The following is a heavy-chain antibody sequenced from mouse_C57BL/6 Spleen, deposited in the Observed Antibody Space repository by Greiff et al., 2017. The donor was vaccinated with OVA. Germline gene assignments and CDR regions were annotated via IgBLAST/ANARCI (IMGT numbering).Heavy chain of an antibody. CDR1: GYTFTSYW. J-gene: IGHJ2*01. CDR3: ARGHYYGSSYVNYFDY. V-gene: IGHV1-72*01. Sequence: VQLQQPGAELVKPGASVKLSCKASGYTFTSYWMHWVKQRPGRGLEWIGRIDPNSGGTKYNEKFKSKATLTVDKPSSTAYMQRSSLTSEDSAVYYCARGHYYGSSYVNYFDYWGQGTTLTVSS. CDR2: IDPNSGGT. D-gene: IGHD1-1*01.